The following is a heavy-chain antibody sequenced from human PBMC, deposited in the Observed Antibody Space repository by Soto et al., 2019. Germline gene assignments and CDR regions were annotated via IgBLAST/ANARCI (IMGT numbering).Heavy chain of an antibody. D-gene: IGHD6-19*01. CDR3: AKGGPGGWHQDY. Sequence: GGSLRLSCAASGFTFSSYGMHWVRQAPGKGLEWVAVISYDGSNKYYADSVKGRFTISRDNSKNTLYLQMNSLRAEDTAVYYCAKGGPGGWHQDYWGQGTLVTVSS. J-gene: IGHJ4*02. CDR1: GFTFSSYG. CDR2: ISYDGSNK. V-gene: IGHV3-30*18.